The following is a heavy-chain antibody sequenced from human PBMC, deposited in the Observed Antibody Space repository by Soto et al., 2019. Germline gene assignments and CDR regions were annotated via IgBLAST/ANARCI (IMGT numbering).Heavy chain of an antibody. CDR2: IIPIFGTA. CDR3: ARYGRIAVSGTFGY. Sequence: QVQLVQSGAEVKKPGSSVKVSCKASGGTFSSYAISWVRQAPGQGLEWMGGIIPIFGTANYAQKFRGRVTITADESPSTAYMERSSLSSEYTSVYYCARYGRIAVSGTFGYWCQVTLVTSSS. D-gene: IGHD6-19*01. CDR1: GGTFSSYA. J-gene: IGHJ4*02. V-gene: IGHV1-69*12.